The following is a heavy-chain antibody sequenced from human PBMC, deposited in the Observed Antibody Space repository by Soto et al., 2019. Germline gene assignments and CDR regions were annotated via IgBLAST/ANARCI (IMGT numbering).Heavy chain of an antibody. D-gene: IGHD4-17*01. J-gene: IGHJ4*02. Sequence: EVQLVESGGGLVQPGRSLRLSCAASGFTFDDYAMHWVRQAPGKGLEWVSGISWNSGSIGYADSVKGRFTISRDNAKNSLSLQMNSLRAEDTDLYYCAKGRYGDYDAFDYWGQGTLVTVSS. V-gene: IGHV3-9*01. CDR1: GFTFDDYA. CDR3: AKGRYGDYDAFDY. CDR2: ISWNSGSI.